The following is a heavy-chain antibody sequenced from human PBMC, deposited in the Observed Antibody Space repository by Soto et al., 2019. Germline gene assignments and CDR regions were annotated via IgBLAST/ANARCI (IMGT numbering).Heavy chain of an antibody. CDR3: AMIPVDTYMIFWFVP. CDR1: GDSVTSGNYY. CDR2: IYYSGST. J-gene: IGHJ5*01. D-gene: IGHD3-16*01. Sequence: PSETLSLTCTVSGDSVTSGNYYWSWIRQPPGKGLEWIVHIYYSGSTSYSPSLKSLVTISLYTPNNQFSLNVTSVTAADTALYYGAMIPVDTYMIFWFVPWGQGGLVNVSS. V-gene: IGHV4-61*01.